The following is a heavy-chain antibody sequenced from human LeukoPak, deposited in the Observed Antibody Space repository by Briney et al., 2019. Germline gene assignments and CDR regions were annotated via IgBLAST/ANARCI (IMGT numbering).Heavy chain of an antibody. CDR3: AKDPREYCSSTSCPNWFDP. J-gene: IGHJ5*02. Sequence: GGSLRLSCAASGFTFSSYAMSWVRQAPGKGLEWVSTFSGTSSKTYYADSVKGRFTISRDNSKNTLYLQMLSLRAEDSAIYYCAKDPREYCSSTSCPNWFDPWGQGTLVTVSS. CDR1: GFTFSSYA. V-gene: IGHV3-23*01. CDR2: FSGTSSKT. D-gene: IGHD2-2*01.